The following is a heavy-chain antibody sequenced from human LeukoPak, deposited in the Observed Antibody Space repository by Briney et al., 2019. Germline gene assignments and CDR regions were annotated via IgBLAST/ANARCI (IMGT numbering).Heavy chain of an antibody. J-gene: IGHJ4*02. Sequence: LTGGSLRLSCAASGFSFNSYWMHWVRQVPGKGLVWVSRISSDGSTTSYADSVKGRFTISRDNAKNSLYLQMNSLRADDTAVYYCVKDSPPRYSGSPPAYWGQGTLVTVSS. CDR1: GFSFNSYW. D-gene: IGHD1-26*01. V-gene: IGHV3-74*01. CDR2: ISSDGSTT. CDR3: VKDSPPRYSGSPPAY.